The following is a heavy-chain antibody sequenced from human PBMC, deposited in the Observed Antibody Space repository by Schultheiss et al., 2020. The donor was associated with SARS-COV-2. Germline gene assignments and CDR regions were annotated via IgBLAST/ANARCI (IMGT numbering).Heavy chain of an antibody. V-gene: IGHV3-30*07. CDR1: GFTFSSYA. D-gene: IGHD5-18*01. J-gene: IGHJ4*02. CDR3: ARGYSGYSYGYLDY. Sequence: GGSLRLSCAASGFTFSSYAVHWVRQAPGKGLEWVTAISYDGSHKCYADSVKGRFTISRDNSKNTLYLQMNSLRAEDTAVYYCARGYSGYSYGYLDYWGQGTLVTVSS. CDR2: ISYDGSHK.